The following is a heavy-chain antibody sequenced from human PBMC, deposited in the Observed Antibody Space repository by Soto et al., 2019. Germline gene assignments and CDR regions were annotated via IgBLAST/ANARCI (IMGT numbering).Heavy chain of an antibody. V-gene: IGHV3-11*06. CDR1: GFTFGDSY. Sequence: GGSLRLSCAVSGFTFGDSYMSWIRQAPGKGLEWLSYISPGSRYPAYADSVKGRFTISRYNAKRSLYLQMMSLTAEDTAIYYCVRGGGGCLFDPSGPGTMVTVSS. D-gene: IGHD2-8*02. CDR2: ISPGSRYP. CDR3: VRGGGGCLFDP. J-gene: IGHJ5*02.